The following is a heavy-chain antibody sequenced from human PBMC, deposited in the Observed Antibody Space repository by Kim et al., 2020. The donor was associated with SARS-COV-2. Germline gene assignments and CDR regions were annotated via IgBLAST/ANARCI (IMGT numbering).Heavy chain of an antibody. J-gene: IGHJ4*02. CDR3: ASCSGGSCSTFYYFDY. D-gene: IGHD2-15*01. Sequence: SLKSRVTISVDTAKNQFSLKLSSVTAADTAVYYCASCSGGSCSTFYYFDYWGQGTLVTVSS. V-gene: IGHV4-31*02.